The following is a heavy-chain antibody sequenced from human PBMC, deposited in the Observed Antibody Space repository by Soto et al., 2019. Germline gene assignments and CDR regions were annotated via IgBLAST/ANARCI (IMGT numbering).Heavy chain of an antibody. V-gene: IGHV3-21*01. CDR2: ISSSSSYI. CDR3: ARRSAASGHGMDV. CDR1: GFTFSSYS. J-gene: IGHJ6*02. Sequence: GGSLRLSCAASGFTFSSYSMNWVRQAPGKGLEWVSSISSSSSYIYYADSVKGRFTISRDNAKNSLYLQMNSLRAEDTAVYYCARRSAASGHGMDVWGQGTTVTVSS.